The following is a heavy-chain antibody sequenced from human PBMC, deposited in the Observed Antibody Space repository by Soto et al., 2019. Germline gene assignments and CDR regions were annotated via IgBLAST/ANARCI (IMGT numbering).Heavy chain of an antibody. CDR3: VAGESFDY. J-gene: IGHJ4*02. V-gene: IGHV3-23*01. Sequence: EVQLLESGGGLVQPGGSLRLSCAASGFTFSNSALRWVRQAPGKGLEWVSSITDSGVSTYYTDSVKGRFTISRDNSKNTLFVQMNSLRADDTAVYYCVAGESFDYWGQGTLVTVSS. CDR1: GFTFSNSA. D-gene: IGHD3-16*01. CDR2: ITDSGVST.